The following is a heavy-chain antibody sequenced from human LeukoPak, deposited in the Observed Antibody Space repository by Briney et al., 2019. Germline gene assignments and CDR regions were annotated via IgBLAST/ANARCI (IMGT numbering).Heavy chain of an antibody. CDR3: AKAENWRGYFDWLLFFDY. Sequence: GGSLRLSCAASGFTFSNYWMSWVRQAPGKGLEWVSAISGSGGTTYYADSVKGRFTISRDNSKNTLYLHMSSLRAEDTAVYYCAKAENWRGYFDWLLFFDYWGQGTLVTVSS. CDR1: GFTFSNYW. CDR2: ISGSGGTT. V-gene: IGHV3-23*01. J-gene: IGHJ4*02. D-gene: IGHD3-9*01.